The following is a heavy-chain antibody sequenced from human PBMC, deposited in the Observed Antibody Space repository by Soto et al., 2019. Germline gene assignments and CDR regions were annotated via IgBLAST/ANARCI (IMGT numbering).Heavy chain of an antibody. CDR1: GFTFSSYS. V-gene: IGHV3-48*02. CDR2: ISSSSTI. D-gene: IGHD2-15*01. J-gene: IGHJ4*02. Sequence: GSLRRSGAASGFTFSSYSMDWVRQAPGKGLEWVSYISSSSTIYYADSVKGRFTISRDNAKNSLYLQMNSLRDEDTAVYYCARVTGYGGNPIDYWGKGTLVTVSS. CDR3: ARVTGYGGNPIDY.